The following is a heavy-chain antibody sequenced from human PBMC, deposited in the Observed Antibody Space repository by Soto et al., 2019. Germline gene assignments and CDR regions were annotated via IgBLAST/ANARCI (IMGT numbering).Heavy chain of an antibody. Sequence: ASVKVSCKASGYTFTSYYMHWVRQAPGQGLEWMGRINPNGGSTSYAQKFQGRVTMTRDTSTSTAYMELSSLRSEDTAVYYCATISIIYSSRVRYGMDVWGQGTMVTVSS. V-gene: IGHV1-46*01. CDR1: GYTFTSYY. CDR3: ATISIIYSSRVRYGMDV. J-gene: IGHJ6*02. CDR2: INPNGGST. D-gene: IGHD6-13*01.